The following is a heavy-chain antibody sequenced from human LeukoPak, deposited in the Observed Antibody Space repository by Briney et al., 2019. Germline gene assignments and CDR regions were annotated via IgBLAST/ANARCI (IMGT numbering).Heavy chain of an antibody. CDR1: GYTFTGYY. J-gene: IGHJ4*02. D-gene: IGHD3-3*01. Sequence: ASVKVSCKASGYTFTGYYMHWVRQAPGQGLEWMGWINPNSGGTNYAQKFQGRVTMTRDTSISTAYMELSRLRSDDPAVYYCARAGDYDFWSGYYPIDYWGQGTLVTVSS. V-gene: IGHV1-2*02. CDR3: ARAGDYDFWSGYYPIDY. CDR2: INPNSGGT.